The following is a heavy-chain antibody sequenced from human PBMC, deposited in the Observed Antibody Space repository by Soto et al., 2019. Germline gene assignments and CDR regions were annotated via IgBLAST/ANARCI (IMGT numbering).Heavy chain of an antibody. D-gene: IGHD2-2*01. CDR3: VRDPQRNDY. J-gene: IGHJ4*02. CDR2: ISASNGNR. Sequence: QVQLVQSGAEVKKPGASVKVSCKASGYDFSSYGISLVRQAPGQGLEWMGWISASNGNRDYAQQFQGRVTMTSDTSRTTAYMELRSLRSDDTAVYYCVRDPQRNDYWGQGTLVNVSS. V-gene: IGHV1-18*04. CDR1: GYDFSSYG.